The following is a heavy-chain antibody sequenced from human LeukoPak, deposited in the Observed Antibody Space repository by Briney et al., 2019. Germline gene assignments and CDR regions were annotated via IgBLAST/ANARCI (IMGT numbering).Heavy chain of an antibody. D-gene: IGHD1-26*01. CDR1: GGSISSSNW. V-gene: IGHV4-4*02. CDR3: ARRRELRYYFDY. Sequence: SGTLSLTCAVSGGSISSSNWWSWVRQPPGKGLEWIGEIYHSGSTNYNPSLKSRATISVDKSKNQFSLKLSSVTAADTAVYYCARRRELRYYFDYWGQGTLVTVSS. J-gene: IGHJ4*02. CDR2: IYHSGST.